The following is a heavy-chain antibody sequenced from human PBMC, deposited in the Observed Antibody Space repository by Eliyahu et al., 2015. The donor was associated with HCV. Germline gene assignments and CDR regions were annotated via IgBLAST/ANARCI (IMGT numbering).Heavy chain of an antibody. CDR2: ISNSGNTI. D-gene: IGHD3-16*01. CDR3: ARDLGVHYFDY. J-gene: IGHJ4*02. V-gene: IGHV3-11*01. CDR1: GFSFSDFY. Sequence: QVQLVESGGGLVKPGGSLRLSCAASGFSFSDFYMNWIRQAPGKGLEWVSYISNSGNTIYYADSVKGRFTISRDSAKNSLYLQMNSLRAEDTAVYYCARDLGVHYFDYWGQGTLATVSS.